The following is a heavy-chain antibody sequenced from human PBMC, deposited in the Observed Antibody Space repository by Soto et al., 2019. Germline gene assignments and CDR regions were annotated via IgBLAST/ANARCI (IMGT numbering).Heavy chain of an antibody. CDR1: GFTFSSYG. CDR3: AKELYYDSSGPDY. D-gene: IGHD3-22*01. J-gene: IGHJ4*02. V-gene: IGHV3-30*18. Sequence: GGSLRLSCAASGFTFSSYGMHWVRQAPGKGLEWVAVISYDGSNKYYADSVKGRFTISRDNSKNTLYLQMNSLRAEDTAVYYCAKELYYDSSGPDYWGQGTLVTVSS. CDR2: ISYDGSNK.